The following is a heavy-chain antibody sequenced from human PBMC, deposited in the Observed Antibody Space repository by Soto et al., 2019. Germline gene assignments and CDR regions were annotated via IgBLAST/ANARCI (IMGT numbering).Heavy chain of an antibody. V-gene: IGHV3-7*04. CDR2: INQDGSEK. CDR1: ESTVSRDW. Sequence: EVHLVESGGGLVQTGGSLRLSCAIFESTVSRDWMNWVRQAPGKGLEWVAHINQDGSEKYYVDSVKGRFTISRGNAKKSLYLQMNSLRPADTAMYYCSGGVGDAFWGQGTLVTVSS. J-gene: IGHJ4*02. D-gene: IGHD1-26*01. CDR3: SGGVGDAF.